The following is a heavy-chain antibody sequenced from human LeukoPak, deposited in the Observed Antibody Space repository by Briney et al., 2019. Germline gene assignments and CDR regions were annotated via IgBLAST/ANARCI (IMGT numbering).Heavy chain of an antibody. V-gene: IGHV1-69*04. CDR3: ARDRGDCSGGSCYSYYYGMDV. Sequence: SVKVSCKASGGTFSSYAISWVRQAPGQGLEWLGRIIPILGIANYAQKFQGRVTITADKSTSTAYMELSSLRSEDTAVYYCARDRGDCSGGSCYSYYYGMDVWGQGTTVTVSS. CDR2: IIPILGIA. J-gene: IGHJ6*02. CDR1: GGTFSSYA. D-gene: IGHD2-15*01.